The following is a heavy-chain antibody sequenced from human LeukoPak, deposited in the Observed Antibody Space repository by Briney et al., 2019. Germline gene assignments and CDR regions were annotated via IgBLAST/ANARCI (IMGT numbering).Heavy chain of an antibody. CDR2: ISTSSIYI. CDR3: ARVGIRTPGIAVADRPFDY. V-gene: IGHV3-21*01. D-gene: IGHD6-19*01. CDR1: GFTFSSYS. Sequence: GGSLRLSCAASGFTFSSYSMNWVRQAPGKGLEWVSSISTSSIYIYYADSVKGRFTISRDNAKNSLYLQMNSPRAEDTAVYYCARVGIRTPGIAVADRPFDYWGQGTLVTVSS. J-gene: IGHJ4*02.